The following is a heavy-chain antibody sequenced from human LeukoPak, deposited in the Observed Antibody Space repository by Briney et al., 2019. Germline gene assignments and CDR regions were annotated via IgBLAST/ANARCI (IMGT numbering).Heavy chain of an antibody. CDR3: ASEPYGSGSFLGAFDI. CDR2: IYYSGST. D-gene: IGHD3-10*01. V-gene: IGHV4-39*01. CDR1: DDSIRSSAYY. J-gene: IGHJ3*02. Sequence: SETLSLTCAVSDDSIRSSAYYWGWIRQPPGKGLEWIGSIYYSGSTYYNPSLKSRVTISIDTSKNQFSLKLGSVTAADTAVYYCASEPYGSGSFLGAFDIWGQGTMVTVSS.